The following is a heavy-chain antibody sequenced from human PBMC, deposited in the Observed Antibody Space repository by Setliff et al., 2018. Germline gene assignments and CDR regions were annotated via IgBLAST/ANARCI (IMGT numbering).Heavy chain of an antibody. V-gene: IGHV3-30*04. CDR2: ISSDGANK. J-gene: IGHJ6*02. D-gene: IGHD6-13*01. CDR1: GFIFRSYA. CDR3: ARGGAAAGTGYYYGMDV. Sequence: GGSLRLSCAASGFIFRSYAMHWVRQAPGKGLEWVAVISSDGANKYYADSVKGRFTISRDNSRNTLYLQMNSLRAEDTAVYFCARGGAAAGTGYYYGMDVWGQGTTVTVSS.